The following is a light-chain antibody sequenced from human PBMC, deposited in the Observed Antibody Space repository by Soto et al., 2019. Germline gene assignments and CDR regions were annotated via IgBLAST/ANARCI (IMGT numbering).Light chain of an antibody. CDR1: QSISSY. J-gene: IGKJ5*01. CDR3: QQSYSTPPT. Sequence: DIQMTQSPSSLSASVGDRVTITCRASQSISSYLNWYQQKPGKAPKVLIYAASSLQSGVPSRFSGSGSGTDFTLTISSLQPEAFATYYCQQSYSTPPTFGQGTRLEIK. V-gene: IGKV1-39*01. CDR2: AAS.